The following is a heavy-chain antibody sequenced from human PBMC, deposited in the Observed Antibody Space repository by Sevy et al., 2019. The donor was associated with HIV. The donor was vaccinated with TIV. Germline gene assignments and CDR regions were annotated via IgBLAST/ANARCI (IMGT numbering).Heavy chain of an antibody. CDR3: ARVRRGSSWGYCFDY. CDR1: GYTFTSYD. V-gene: IGHV1-8*01. J-gene: IGHJ4*02. CDR2: MNPNSGNT. Sequence: ASVKVSCKASGYTFTSYDINWVRQATGQGLEWMGLMNPNSGNTGYAQKFQGRVTMTRNTSISTAYMELSSLRSEDTAVYYCARVRRGSSWGYCFDYWGQGTLVTVSS. D-gene: IGHD6-13*01.